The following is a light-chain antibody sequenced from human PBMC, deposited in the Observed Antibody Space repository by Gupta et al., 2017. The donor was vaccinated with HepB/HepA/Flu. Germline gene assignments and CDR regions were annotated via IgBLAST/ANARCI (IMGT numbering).Light chain of an antibody. CDR2: WAS. Sequence: DIVMTQSPDSLAVSLGERATINCKSSQSVLYSSTNNNYLAWFQQKPGQPPKLLIYWASTRESGVPDRFSGSGSGTDFTLTISSLQAEDLEVYYCLQYYRSPFTFGHGTKVDIK. CDR3: LQYYRSPFT. CDR1: QSVLYSSTNNNY. J-gene: IGKJ3*01. V-gene: IGKV4-1*01.